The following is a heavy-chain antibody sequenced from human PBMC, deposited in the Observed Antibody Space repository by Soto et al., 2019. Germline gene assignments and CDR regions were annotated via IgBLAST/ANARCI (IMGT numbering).Heavy chain of an antibody. CDR3: ARPHDYGDYGVAFDI. Sequence: ASVKVSCKXSGYTFTSYYMHWVRQAPGQGLEWMGIINPSGGSTSYAQKFQGRVTMTRDTSTSTVYMELSSLRSEDTAVYYCARPHDYGDYGVAFDIWGQGTMVTVSS. CDR2: INPSGGST. J-gene: IGHJ3*02. D-gene: IGHD4-17*01. V-gene: IGHV1-46*01. CDR1: GYTFTSYY.